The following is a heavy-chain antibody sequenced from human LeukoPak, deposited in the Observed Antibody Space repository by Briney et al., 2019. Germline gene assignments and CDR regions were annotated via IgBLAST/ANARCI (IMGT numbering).Heavy chain of an antibody. Sequence: GGSLRLSCAASGFTFSSHAMSWVRQAPGKGMEWVSGISGSGGSTYYADSVKGRFTISRDKSKNTLYLQMNSLRAEDTAVYYCATESGSYSGTCFDYWGQGTLVTVSS. CDR3: ATESGSYSGTCFDY. J-gene: IGHJ4*02. CDR2: ISGSGGST. CDR1: GFTFSSHA. V-gene: IGHV3-23*01. D-gene: IGHD1-26*01.